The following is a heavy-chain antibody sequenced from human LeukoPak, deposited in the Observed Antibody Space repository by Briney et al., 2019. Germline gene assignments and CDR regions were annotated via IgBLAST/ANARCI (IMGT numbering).Heavy chain of an antibody. Sequence: SETLSLTCTVSGGSISSYYWSWIRQPPGKGLEWIGYIYYSGSTNYNPSLKSRVTISVDTSKNQFSLKLSSVTAADTAVYYCAGQLDGYNLWGQGTLVTVSS. V-gene: IGHV4-59*08. CDR1: GGSISSYY. D-gene: IGHD5-24*01. CDR2: IYYSGST. CDR3: AGQLDGYNL. J-gene: IGHJ4*02.